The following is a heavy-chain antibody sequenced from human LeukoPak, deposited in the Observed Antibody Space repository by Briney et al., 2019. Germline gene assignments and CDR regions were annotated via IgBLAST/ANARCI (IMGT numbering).Heavy chain of an antibody. CDR3: ARDYCSGGSCYEDY. D-gene: IGHD2-15*01. CDR1: GFTFSSYE. V-gene: IGHV3-48*03. CDR2: ISSSGSTI. J-gene: IGHJ4*02. Sequence: PGGSLRLSCAASGFTFSSYEMNWVRQAPGKGLEWVSYISSSGSTIYYADSVKGRFTISRDNAKNSLYLQMNSLRAEDTAVYYCARDYCSGGSCYEDYWGQRTLVTVSS.